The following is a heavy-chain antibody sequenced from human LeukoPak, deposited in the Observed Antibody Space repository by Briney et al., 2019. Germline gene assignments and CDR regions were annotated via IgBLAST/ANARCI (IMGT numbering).Heavy chain of an antibody. CDR1: GYSLSEMS. CDR2: IDPEDGQI. D-gene: IGHD2-21*01. Sequence: GASVKVSCKVSGYSLSEMSMHWVRQAPEKGLEWMGGIDPEDGQIMYAQNFQGRVTMTDDKSDETAYLELTSLTSDDTAVYFCATRRLDLPGGDYYLFAFDVWGPGTRVTVSS. V-gene: IGHV1-24*01. J-gene: IGHJ3*01. CDR3: ATRRLDLPGGDYYLFAFDV.